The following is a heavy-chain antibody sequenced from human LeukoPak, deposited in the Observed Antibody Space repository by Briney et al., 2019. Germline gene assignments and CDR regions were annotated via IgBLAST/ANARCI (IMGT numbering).Heavy chain of an antibody. CDR2: ISYDGSNK. CDR1: GFTFSSYG. CDR3: AKDRLLMDVPLD. D-gene: IGHD2-8*01. V-gene: IGHV3-30*18. Sequence: PGGSLRLSCAASGFTFSSYGMHWVRQAPGKGLEWVAVISYDGSNKYYADSVKGRFTISRDNSKNTLYLQMNSLRAEDTAMYYCAKDRLLMDVPLDWGQGTLVTVSS. J-gene: IGHJ4*02.